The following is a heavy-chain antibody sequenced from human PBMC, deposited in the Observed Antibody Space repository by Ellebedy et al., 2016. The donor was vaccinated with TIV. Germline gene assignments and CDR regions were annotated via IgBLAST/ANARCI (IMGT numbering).Heavy chain of an antibody. CDR3: ARDSDFTLDV. CDR2: IIPMFGTP. Sequence: SVKVSCXASGVTFSSYAISWVRQAPGQGLEWMGGIIPMFGTPNYAQKFQGRVTITADESTTTAYMELSNLRSEDTAVYYCARDSDFTLDVWGRGTTVTVSS. V-gene: IGHV1-69*13. CDR1: GVTFSSYA. J-gene: IGHJ6*04. D-gene: IGHD3-10*01.